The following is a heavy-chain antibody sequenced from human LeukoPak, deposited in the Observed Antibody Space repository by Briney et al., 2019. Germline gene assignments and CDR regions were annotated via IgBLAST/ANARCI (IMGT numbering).Heavy chain of an antibody. D-gene: IGHD1-26*01. V-gene: IGHV3-23*01. CDR1: GFTFSSYD. Sequence: GGALRLSCAASGFTFSSYDMTWVRQAPGRGLEWVSSIRPSGDNTYYGDSVKGRFTISRDNSKNTVYLQMNTLRVEDSAVYYCAKDQQGGAGSGRFESWGQGTLVTVSS. CDR2: IRPSGDNT. J-gene: IGHJ4*02. CDR3: AKDQQGGAGSGRFES.